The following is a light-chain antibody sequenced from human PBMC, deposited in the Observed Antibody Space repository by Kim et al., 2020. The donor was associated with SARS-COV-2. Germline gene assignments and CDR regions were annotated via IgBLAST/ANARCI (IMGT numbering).Light chain of an antibody. J-gene: IGKJ5*01. V-gene: IGKV3-15*01. Sequence: EIVMTQSPDTLSVSLGETVTLSCRASQSIINSLAWYQQKPSQAPRLLIYGAFTRATGVPARFSGAWPGTDFTLTIDSLQSEDFGVYYCQQYNDWPITFGQGTRLEIK. CDR1: QSIINS. CDR2: GAF. CDR3: QQYNDWPIT.